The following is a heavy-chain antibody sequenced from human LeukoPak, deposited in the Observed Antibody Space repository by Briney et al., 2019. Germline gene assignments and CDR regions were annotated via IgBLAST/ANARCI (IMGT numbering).Heavy chain of an antibody. CDR1: GGSTSSSDYY. J-gene: IGHJ4*02. CDR3: ARLRYHDSSGPFDY. D-gene: IGHD3-22*01. Sequence: PSETLSLTCTVSGGSTSSSDYYWGWIRQPPGKGLEWIGSIYYSGSTYYNPSLKSRVTISVDTSKNQFSLKLNSVTAADTAVYYCARLRYHDSSGPFDYWGQGTLVTVSS. CDR2: IYYSGST. V-gene: IGHV4-39*01.